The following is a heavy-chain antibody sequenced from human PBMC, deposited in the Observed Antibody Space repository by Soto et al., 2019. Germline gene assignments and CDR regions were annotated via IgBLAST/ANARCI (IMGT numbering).Heavy chain of an antibody. CDR1: GYTFTSYD. Sequence: VSVKVSCKASGYTFTSYDINWVRQATGQGLEWMGWMNPNSGNTGYAQKFQGRVTMTRNTSISTAYMELSSLRSEDTAVYYCARGREPAAIEGYYYMDVWGKGTTVTVSS. D-gene: IGHD2-2*02. J-gene: IGHJ6*03. CDR3: ARGREPAAIEGYYYMDV. CDR2: MNPNSGNT. V-gene: IGHV1-8*01.